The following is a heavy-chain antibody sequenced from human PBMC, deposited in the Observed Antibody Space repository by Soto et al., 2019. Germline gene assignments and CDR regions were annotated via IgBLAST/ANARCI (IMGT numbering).Heavy chain of an antibody. D-gene: IGHD1-26*01. CDR1: GYTFTGHY. CDR3: GRGRSGQIVVFY. V-gene: IGHV1-2*02. Sequence: ASVKVSCKASGYTFTGHYIHCVRQTPEQGPEWMGEIGPESGATRYAQRFQGRVTMTRDMSITTVYMELNNLSPDDTAVYYCGRGRSGQIVVFYWGQGTPVTVSS. J-gene: IGHJ4*02. CDR2: IGPESGAT.